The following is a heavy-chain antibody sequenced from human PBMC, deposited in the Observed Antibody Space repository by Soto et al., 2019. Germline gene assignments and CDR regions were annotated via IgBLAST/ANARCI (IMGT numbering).Heavy chain of an antibody. CDR2: IYYSGST. D-gene: IGHD4-17*01. J-gene: IGHJ4*02. Sequence: SETLSLTCTVSGGSISSSSYYWGWIRQPPGKGLEWIGSIYYSGSTYYNPSLKSRVTISVDTSKNQFSLKLSSVTAADTAVYYCARHPRGTTSTFDYWGQGTLVTVSS. V-gene: IGHV4-39*01. CDR3: ARHPRGTTSTFDY. CDR1: GGSISSSSYY.